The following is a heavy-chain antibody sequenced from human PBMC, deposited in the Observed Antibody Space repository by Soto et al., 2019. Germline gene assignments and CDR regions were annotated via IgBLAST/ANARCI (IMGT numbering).Heavy chain of an antibody. J-gene: IGHJ4*02. V-gene: IGHV3-33*01. D-gene: IGHD1-26*01. CDR1: GFTFSSYG. Sequence: GGSLRLSCAASGFTFSSYGVHWVRQAPGKGLEWVAVIWYDGSNKYFADSVKGRFTISRDNSKNTLYLHMNSLRAEDTAVYYCARDLSGSLDYWGQGTLVTVSS. CDR2: IWYDGSNK. CDR3: ARDLSGSLDY.